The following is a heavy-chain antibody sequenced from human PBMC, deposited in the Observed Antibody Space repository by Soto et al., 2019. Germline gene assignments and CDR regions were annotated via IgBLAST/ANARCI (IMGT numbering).Heavy chain of an antibody. J-gene: IGHJ6*02. D-gene: IGHD2-2*01. V-gene: IGHV1-2*02. CDR3: ARDGALKGYQPLSNGMDV. Sequence: ASVKVSCKASGYTLIGYFMHWVRQAPGQGLEWMGWINPINGDTKYAQKFQGRVTMTRDTSISTAYMELTRLRSDDTAVFYCARDGALKGYQPLSNGMDVWGQGTTVTVSS. CDR1: GYTLIGYF. CDR2: INPINGDT.